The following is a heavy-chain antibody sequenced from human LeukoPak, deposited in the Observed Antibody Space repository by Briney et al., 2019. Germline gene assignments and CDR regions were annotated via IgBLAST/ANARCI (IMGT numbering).Heavy chain of an antibody. D-gene: IGHD6-19*01. CDR3: AKSSGWSGFDY. Sequence: GGSLRLSCAASGFTFSSCGMHWVRQAPGKGLEWVAVISYDGSNKYYADSVKGRFTISRDNSKNTLYLQMNSLRAEDTAVYYCAKSSGWSGFDYWGQGTLVTVSS. J-gene: IGHJ4*02. V-gene: IGHV3-30*18. CDR2: ISYDGSNK. CDR1: GFTFSSCG.